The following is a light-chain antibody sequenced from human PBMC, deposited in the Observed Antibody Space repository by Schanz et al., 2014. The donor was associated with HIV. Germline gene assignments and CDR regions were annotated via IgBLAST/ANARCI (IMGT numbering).Light chain of an antibody. CDR3: QSYDSSLNSYV. CDR2: EVS. CDR1: SSDIGTYNR. Sequence: QSALTQPPSVSGSLGQSVTISCTGTSSDIGTYNRVSWYQQPPGTAPKLLIFEVSNRPSGVPDRFSGSKSGNTASLTISGLQAEDEADYYCQSYDSSLNSYVFGSGTKLTVL. J-gene: IGLJ1*01. V-gene: IGLV2-18*02.